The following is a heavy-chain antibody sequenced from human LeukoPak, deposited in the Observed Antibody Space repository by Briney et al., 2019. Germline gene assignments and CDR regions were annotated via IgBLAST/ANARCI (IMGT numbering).Heavy chain of an antibody. D-gene: IGHD1-14*01. V-gene: IGHV3-23*01. CDR2: IGGSGGST. CDR1: GFTFSSYA. J-gene: IGHJ6*03. CDR3: AREANRPLYYYYMDV. Sequence: PGGSLRLSCAASGFTFSSYAMSWVRQAPGKGLEWVSAIGGSGGSTYYADSVKGRFTISRDNAKNSLYLQMNSLRAEDTAVYYCAREANRPLYYYYMDVWGKGTTVTVSS.